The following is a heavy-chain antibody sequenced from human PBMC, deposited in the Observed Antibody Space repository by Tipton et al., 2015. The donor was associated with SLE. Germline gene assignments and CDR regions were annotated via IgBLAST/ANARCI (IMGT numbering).Heavy chain of an antibody. CDR1: GGSISSHY. J-gene: IGHJ6*03. CDR2: IYYSGSI. D-gene: IGHD3-3*01. V-gene: IGHV4-59*11. Sequence: TLSLTCTVSGGSISSHYWSWIRQPPGKGLEWIGYIYYSGSISYNPSLKSRVTISVDTSENQFSLKLSSVTAADTAVYYCARGTGGFLEVPGYMDVWGKGTTVTVSS. CDR3: ARGTGGFLEVPGYMDV.